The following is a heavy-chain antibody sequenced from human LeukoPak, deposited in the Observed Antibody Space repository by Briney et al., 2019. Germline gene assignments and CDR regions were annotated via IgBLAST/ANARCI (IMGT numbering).Heavy chain of an antibody. D-gene: IGHD3-3*01. V-gene: IGHV3-7*01. CDR3: ARGGFYPDY. CDR2: IKQDGSEI. J-gene: IGHJ4*02. Sequence: PGGSLRLSCVGSGFTLNSYWMSWVRQTPGKGLEWVAKIKQDGSEIYYVDSVKGRFTISRDNAKNSLYLQMNSLRAEDTAVYFCARGGFYPDYWGQGTLVTVSS. CDR1: GFTLNSYW.